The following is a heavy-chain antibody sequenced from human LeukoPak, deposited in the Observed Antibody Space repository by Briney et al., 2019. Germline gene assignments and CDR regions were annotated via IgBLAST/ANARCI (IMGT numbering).Heavy chain of an antibody. V-gene: IGHV3-53*01. J-gene: IGHJ4*02. CDR3: ARERYLGYSYALDS. CDR2: IYSGGTT. Sequence: GGSLRLSCAASGFTFSSYAMSWVRQAPGKGLEWVSVIYSGGTTYYADSVKGRFTISRDDSKNTLYLQMNSLRAEDTAVYYCARERYLGYSYALDSWGQGTLVTVSS. D-gene: IGHD5-18*01. CDR1: GFTFSSYA.